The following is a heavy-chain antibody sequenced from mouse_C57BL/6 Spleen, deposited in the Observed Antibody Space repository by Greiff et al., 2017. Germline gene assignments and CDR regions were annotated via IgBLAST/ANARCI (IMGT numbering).Heavy chain of an antibody. V-gene: IGHV5-17*01. CDR3: ARPGYYGSRGYFDY. CDR2: ISSGSSTI. CDR1: GFTFSDYG. J-gene: IGHJ2*01. D-gene: IGHD1-1*01. Sequence: DVMLVESGGGLVKPGGSLKLSCAASGFTFSDYGMHWVRQAPEKGLEWVAYISSGSSTIYYADTVKGRFTISRDNAKNTLFLQMTSLRSEDTAMYYCARPGYYGSRGYFDYWGQGTTLTVSS.